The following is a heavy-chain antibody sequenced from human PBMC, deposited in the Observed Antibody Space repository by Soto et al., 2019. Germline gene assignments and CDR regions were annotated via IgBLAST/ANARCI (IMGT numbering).Heavy chain of an antibody. CDR2: ISSTRSNI. V-gene: IGHV3-21*01. Sequence: EVPLVESGGGLVKPGGSLRLSCAASGFTFSSFSMNCVRQAPGKGLEWVSSISSTRSNIYHADSLKDRFTISRDNAQNSLHRQMNSLRAEDTAVNYCARSPQCTPLFRGGMDVWGQGTTVIVAS. CDR1: GFTFSSFS. D-gene: IGHD2-21*01. CDR3: ARSPQCTPLFRGGMDV. J-gene: IGHJ6*02.